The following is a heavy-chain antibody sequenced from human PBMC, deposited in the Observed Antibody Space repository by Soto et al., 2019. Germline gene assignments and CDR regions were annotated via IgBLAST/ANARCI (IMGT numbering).Heavy chain of an antibody. Sequence: PSETLSLTCTVSGCSISSSSYYWCWILQPPGKGLEWIGSIYYSGSTYYNPSLKSRVTISVDTSKNQFSLKLSSVTAADTAVYYCARLAFAAFGDFDPLRQGPLVTVSS. J-gene: IGHJ5*02. CDR3: ARLAFAAFGDFDP. V-gene: IGHV4-39*01. CDR1: GCSISSSSYY. CDR2: IYYSGST. D-gene: IGHD3-10*01.